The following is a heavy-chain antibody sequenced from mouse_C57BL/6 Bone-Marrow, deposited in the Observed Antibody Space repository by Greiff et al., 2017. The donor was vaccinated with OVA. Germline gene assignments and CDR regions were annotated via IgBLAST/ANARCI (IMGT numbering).Heavy chain of an antibody. CDR3: AKNFPPYGKRAMDY. D-gene: IGHD2-1*01. Sequence: QVQLQQSGPGLVQPSQSLSITCTVSGFSLTSYGVHWVRQPPGKGLEWLGVIWRGGSTDYNAAFISRLSISKDNSKSQVFFKMNSLQAEDTAIYYCAKNFPPYGKRAMDYWGQGTSVTVSS. CDR1: GFSLTSYG. CDR2: IWRGGST. V-gene: IGHV2-4*01. J-gene: IGHJ4*01.